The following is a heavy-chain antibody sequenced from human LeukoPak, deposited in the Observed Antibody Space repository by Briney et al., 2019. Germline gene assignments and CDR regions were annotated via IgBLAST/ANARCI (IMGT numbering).Heavy chain of an antibody. D-gene: IGHD4-17*01. CDR3: ARGYGDYFYYYYYMDV. Sequence: GGSLRLSCAASGFTFSSYSMNWVRQAPGKGLEWVSSISSSSSYIYYADSVKGRFTISRDNAKNSLYLQMNSLRAEDTAVYYCARGYGDYFYYYYYMDVWGKGTTVTISS. V-gene: IGHV3-21*01. CDR2: ISSSSSYI. J-gene: IGHJ6*03. CDR1: GFTFSSYS.